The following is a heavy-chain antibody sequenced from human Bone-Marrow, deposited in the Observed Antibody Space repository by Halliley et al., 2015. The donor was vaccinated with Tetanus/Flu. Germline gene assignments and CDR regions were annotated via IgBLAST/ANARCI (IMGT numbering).Heavy chain of an antibody. J-gene: IGHJ4*02. Sequence: EVPSLIDGDESTYYAEPGKGRFTISRDNSKNTVFLQMNSLRAEDAAVYYCGRGTTSSSWYAFDYWGQGTLVTVSS. CDR2: IDGDEST. V-gene: IGHV3-53*01. CDR3: GRGTTSSSWYAFDY. D-gene: IGHD6-13*01.